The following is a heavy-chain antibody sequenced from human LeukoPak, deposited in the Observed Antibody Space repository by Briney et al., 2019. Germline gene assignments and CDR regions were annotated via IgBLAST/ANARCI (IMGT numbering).Heavy chain of an antibody. CDR1: RFTFSSSA. J-gene: IGHJ4*02. CDR3: AKGSRNTGFDY. V-gene: IGHV3-23*01. D-gene: IGHD1-26*01. Sequence: GGSLRLSCAASRFTFSSSAMYWVRQAPGKGLEWVSAISDSGGNTYYADSVKGRFTISRDNSKNTLYLQMNSLRVEDTAVYYCAKGSRNTGFDYWGQGTLVTVSS. CDR2: ISDSGGNT.